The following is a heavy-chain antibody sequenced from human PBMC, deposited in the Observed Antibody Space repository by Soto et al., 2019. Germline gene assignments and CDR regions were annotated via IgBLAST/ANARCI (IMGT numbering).Heavy chain of an antibody. CDR3: ARDNRGPTSHDTALDY. CDR1: GFTFSSYA. CDR2: ISYDGSNK. J-gene: IGHJ4*02. Sequence: ESGGGVVQPGRSLRLSCAASGFTFSSYAMHWVRQAPGKGLEWGAVISYDGSNKYYADSVKGRFTISRDNSKNTLYLQMNSLSAEDTAVYYCARDNRGPTSHDTALDYWGQGTLVTVSS. D-gene: IGHD5-18*01. V-gene: IGHV3-30-3*01.